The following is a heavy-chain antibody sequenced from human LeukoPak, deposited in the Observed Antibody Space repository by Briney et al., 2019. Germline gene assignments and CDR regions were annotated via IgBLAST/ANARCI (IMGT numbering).Heavy chain of an antibody. CDR1: GYTFSNYG. D-gene: IGHD3-22*01. CDR3: ARDSSGFPRDASDY. J-gene: IGHJ4*02. CDR2: ISAYNGHT. V-gene: IGHV1-18*01. Sequence: ASVKVSCKASGYTFSNYGINWVRQAPGQGLEWMGWISAYNGHTNYAQKVQGRVTMTTDTSTSTAYMELGSLRSDDTAVYFCARDSSGFPRDASDYWGQGTLVTVSS.